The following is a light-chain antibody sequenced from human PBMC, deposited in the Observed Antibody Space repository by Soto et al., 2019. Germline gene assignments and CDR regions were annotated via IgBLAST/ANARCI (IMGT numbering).Light chain of an antibody. Sequence: EIVLTQSPGTLSLSPGERATLSCRASQSVSSSYLAWYQQKPGQAPRLLISGASIRATGIPDRFSGSGSGTDFTLTISRLEPEDFAVYYCQQYGSSPGTFGQGTKVEIK. V-gene: IGKV3-20*01. CDR2: GAS. CDR3: QQYGSSPGT. CDR1: QSVSSSY. J-gene: IGKJ1*01.